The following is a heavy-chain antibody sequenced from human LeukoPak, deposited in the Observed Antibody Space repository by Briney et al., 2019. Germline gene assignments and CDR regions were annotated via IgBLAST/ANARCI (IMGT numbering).Heavy chain of an antibody. V-gene: IGHV4-39*01. CDR2: IYFSGTT. J-gene: IGHJ4*02. CDR1: GGSISSSSYH. D-gene: IGHD6-19*01. CDR3: ATTYRYTSGGYDY. Sequence: SETLSLTCTVSGGSISSSSYHWGWIRQPPGQGLEWIGSIYFSGTTLYNPSLKSRVTISVDTSKNQFSLKVSSVTAADTAVYYGATTYRYTSGGYDYWGQGTLVTVSS.